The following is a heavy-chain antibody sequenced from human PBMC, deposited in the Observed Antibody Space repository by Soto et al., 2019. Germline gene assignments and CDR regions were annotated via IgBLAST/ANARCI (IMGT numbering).Heavy chain of an antibody. CDR1: GFTFSSYA. V-gene: IGHV3-23*01. CDR3: AKEGDIVVVPAAGGPDC. D-gene: IGHD2-2*01. J-gene: IGHJ4*02. Sequence: EVQLLESGGGLVQPGGSLRLSCAASGFTFSSYAMSWVRQAPGKGLEWVSAISGSGGSTYYADSVKGRFTISRDNSKNTLYLQMNSLRAEDTAVYYCAKEGDIVVVPAAGGPDCWGQGTLVTVSS. CDR2: ISGSGGST.